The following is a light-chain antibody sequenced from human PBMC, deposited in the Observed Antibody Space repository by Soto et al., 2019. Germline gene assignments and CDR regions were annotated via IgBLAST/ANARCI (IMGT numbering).Light chain of an antibody. V-gene: IGLV2-14*01. J-gene: IGLJ2*01. CDR3: HSYTATSPVV. CDR2: DVS. CDR1: SSDIGAYNY. Sequence: QSALTQPASVSGSPGQSITISCTGTSSDIGAYNYVSWYQRHPGKAPKLMIYDVSNRPSGVSDRFSGSKSDNTASLTISGLQAEDEADYYCHSYTATSPVVFGGGTKLTVL.